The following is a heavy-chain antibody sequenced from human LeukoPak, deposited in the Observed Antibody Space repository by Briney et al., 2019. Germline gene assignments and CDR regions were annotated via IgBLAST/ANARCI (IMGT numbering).Heavy chain of an antibody. CDR3: ARAYYDFWSGYLRDAFDI. CDR2: MNPNSGNT. Sequence: ASVKVSCKASGYTFTSYDINWVRQATGQGLEWMGWMNPNSGNTGYAQKFQGRVTITRNTSISTAYMELSSLRSEDTAVYYCARAYYDFWSGYLRDAFDIWGQGIMVTVSS. CDR1: GYTFTSYD. V-gene: IGHV1-8*03. D-gene: IGHD3-3*01. J-gene: IGHJ3*02.